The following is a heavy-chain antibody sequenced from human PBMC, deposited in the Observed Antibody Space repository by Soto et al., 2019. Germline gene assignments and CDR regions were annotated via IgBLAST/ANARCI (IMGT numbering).Heavy chain of an antibody. CDR3: AREVVPDYGDYTRYYGMDV. CDR2: IYSGGST. V-gene: IGHV3-66*01. J-gene: IGHJ6*02. Sequence: PGGSLRLSCAAAGFTVSSNYMSWVRQEPGKGLEWVSVIYSGGSTYYADSVKGRFTISRDNSKNTLYLQMNSLRAEDTAVYYCAREVVPDYGDYTRYYGMDVWGQGTTVTVSS. CDR1: GFTVSSNY. D-gene: IGHD4-17*01.